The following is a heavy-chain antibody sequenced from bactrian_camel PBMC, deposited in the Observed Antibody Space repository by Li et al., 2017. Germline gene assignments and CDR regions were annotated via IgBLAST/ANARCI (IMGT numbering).Heavy chain of an antibody. Sequence: VQLVESGGGSVQPGGSLTLSCVASGFIFSNYDMYWVRQAPEKGLDWVSIINADGTNTYYADSVKGRFTVSRDNNNKNIMYLQMNDLRPEDTAVYYCSADSHQNYCLHQGTQVTVS. CDR2: INADGTNT. D-gene: IGHD1*01. V-gene: IGHV3S40*01. J-gene: IGHJ4*01. CDR1: GFIFSNYD.